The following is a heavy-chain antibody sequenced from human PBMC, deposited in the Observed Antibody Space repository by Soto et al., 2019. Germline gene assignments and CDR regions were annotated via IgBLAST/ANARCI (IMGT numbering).Heavy chain of an antibody. CDR3: AKFEGHPLEYWYLDF. CDR1: GFTFSAYA. J-gene: IGHJ2*01. Sequence: EVQLLESGGGLVQPGGSLRLSCAASGFTFSAYAMGWVRQAPGKGLEWVSTIHGGGGATHYADSVKGRFTISRDDSKNTPSAQMNSLRAEDTAVYYCAKFEGHPLEYWYLDFWGRGTLVTVSS. V-gene: IGHV3-23*01. CDR2: IHGGGGAT. D-gene: IGHD1-1*01.